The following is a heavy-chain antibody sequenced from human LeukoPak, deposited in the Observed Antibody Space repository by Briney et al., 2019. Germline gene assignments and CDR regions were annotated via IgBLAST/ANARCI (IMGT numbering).Heavy chain of an antibody. CDR3: ARQYGSGSYYRTEFDY. Sequence: GESLKISCKGSGYSFTSYWIGWVRQLPGKGLEWMGIIYPGDSDTRYSPSFQGQVTISADKSISTAYLQWSSLKASDTAMYYCARQYGSGSYYRTEFDYWGQGTLVTVSS. CDR2: IYPGDSDT. CDR1: GYSFTSYW. J-gene: IGHJ4*02. V-gene: IGHV5-51*01. D-gene: IGHD3-10*01.